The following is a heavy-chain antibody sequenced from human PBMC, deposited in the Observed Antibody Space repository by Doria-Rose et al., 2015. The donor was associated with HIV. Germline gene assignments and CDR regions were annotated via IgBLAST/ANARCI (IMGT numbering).Heavy chain of an antibody. V-gene: IGHV2-26*01. CDR1: GVSLSSPGMG. Sequence: SGPVLVKPTETLTLTCTVSGVSLSSPGMGVSWIRQPPGKALEWLANTFSDDERSYKTSLKSRLTISRGTSKSQAVLTMTDMDPVDTATYYCARIKSSRWYHKYYFDFWGQGTLVIVSA. D-gene: IGHD6-13*01. CDR3: ARIKSSRWYHKYYFDF. CDR2: TFSDDER. J-gene: IGHJ4*02.